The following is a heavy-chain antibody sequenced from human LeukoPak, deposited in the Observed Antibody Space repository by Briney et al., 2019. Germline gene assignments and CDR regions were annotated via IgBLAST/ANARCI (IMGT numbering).Heavy chain of an antibody. D-gene: IGHD2-15*01. V-gene: IGHV4-34*01. CDR1: GGSFSGYY. CDR3: ARRTYCSGGSCYLLENGDFVY. Sequence: SSETLSLTCAVYGGSFSGYYWSWIRQPPGKGLEWIGEINHSGSTNYNPSLKSRVTISVDTSKNQFSLKLSSVTAADTAVYYCARRTYCSGGSCYLLENGDFVYWGQGTLVTVSS. J-gene: IGHJ4*02. CDR2: INHSGST.